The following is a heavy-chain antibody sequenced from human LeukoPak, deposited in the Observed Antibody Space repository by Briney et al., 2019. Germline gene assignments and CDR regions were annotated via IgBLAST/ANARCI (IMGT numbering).Heavy chain of an antibody. CDR2: IFYSGST. J-gene: IGHJ4*02. Sequence: SETLSLTCSVSGVFISSNVYYWGWIRQPPGKGLEWIGSIFYSGSTYYNPSLESRVTISVDTSKSQFSLKLASVTATDTAVYXCAGLIVNTGSFLKLDCWDQGTLVIVSS. V-gene: IGHV4-39*01. CDR3: AGLIVNTGSFLKLDC. CDR1: GVFISSNVYY. D-gene: IGHD1-26*01.